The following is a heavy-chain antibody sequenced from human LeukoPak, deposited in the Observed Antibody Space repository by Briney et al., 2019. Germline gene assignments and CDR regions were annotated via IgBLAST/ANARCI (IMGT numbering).Heavy chain of an antibody. V-gene: IGHV1-8*01. D-gene: IGHD3-22*01. CDR1: GYTFTSYD. Sequence: ASVKVSCKASGYTFTSYDINWVRQATGQGLEWMGWMNPNSGNTGYAQKFQGRVTMTRNTSISTAYMELSSLRSEDTAVYYCTTDYYDSSGYYTADYWGQGTLVTVSS. J-gene: IGHJ4*02. CDR2: MNPNSGNT. CDR3: TTDYYDSSGYYTADY.